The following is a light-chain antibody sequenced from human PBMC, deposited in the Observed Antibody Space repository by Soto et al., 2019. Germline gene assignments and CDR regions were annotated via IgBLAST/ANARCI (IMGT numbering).Light chain of an antibody. J-gene: IGKJ1*01. CDR3: QQYNNWPPWT. Sequence: EIVMTQSPATLSVSPGERATLSCRASQSVSSNLAWYQQKPGQAPRLLIYGAPTRATGIPARFSGSGSGTEFTFTISSLQSEDFAVYYCQQYNNWPPWTFGQGTKVEIK. CDR1: QSVSSN. CDR2: GAP. V-gene: IGKV3-15*01.